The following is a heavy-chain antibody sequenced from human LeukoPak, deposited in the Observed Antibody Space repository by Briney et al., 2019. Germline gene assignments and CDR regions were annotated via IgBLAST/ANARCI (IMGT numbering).Heavy chain of an antibody. CDR2: MNPNSGNT. CDR3: ARDREGLTPSSFDF. Sequence: ASVKVSCKASGYTFTSYDINWVRQATGQGLEWMGWMNPNSGNTGYAQKFQGRVTMTRNTSISTAYMELSSLRSADTGMYYCARDREGLTPSSFDFWGQGTLVTVSS. D-gene: IGHD3/OR15-3a*01. V-gene: IGHV1-8*01. J-gene: IGHJ4*02. CDR1: GYTFTSYD.